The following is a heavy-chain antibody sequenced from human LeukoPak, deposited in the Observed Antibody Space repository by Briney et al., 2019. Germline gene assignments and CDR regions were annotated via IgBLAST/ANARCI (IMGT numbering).Heavy chain of an antibody. CDR3: ARHFAYSSSSYFDY. CDR1: GGSVSNYY. V-gene: IGHV4-59*08. J-gene: IGHJ4*02. Sequence: TSETLSLTCSVSGGSVSNYYWSWIRRPPGKGLEWIGYVYYTGSTNYNPSLKSRVTMFEDKSKNQFSLRLYSVTVADTAVYYCARHFAYSSSSYFDYWGQGSLVTVSS. CDR2: VYYTGST. D-gene: IGHD6-6*01.